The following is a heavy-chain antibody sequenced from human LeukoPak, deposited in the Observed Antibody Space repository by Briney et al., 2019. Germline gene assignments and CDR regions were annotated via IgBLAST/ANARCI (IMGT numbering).Heavy chain of an antibody. J-gene: IGHJ4*02. Sequence: GRSLRLSCSASVFPFSRYGFHWVRQAPGKGLEWVADIGYDGSTEYYADSVKGRYTISKDNSKNTLYLEMNSLRADDTAVYYCARDQQVGTFDYWGQGTLVTVSS. V-gene: IGHV3-33*01. D-gene: IGHD2-21*02. CDR3: ARDQQVGTFDY. CDR2: IGYDGSTE. CDR1: VFPFSRYG.